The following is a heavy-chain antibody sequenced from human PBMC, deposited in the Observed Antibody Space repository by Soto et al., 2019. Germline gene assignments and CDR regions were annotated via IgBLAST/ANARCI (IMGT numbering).Heavy chain of an antibody. CDR2: INAGHGKT. CDR3: VRDSPIGSTFSGCDGIDY. J-gene: IGHJ4*02. V-gene: IGHV1-3*01. Sequence: GASVKVSCKASGYTFTSYAMHWVRQAPGQRLEWMGWINAGHGKTKYAQKFQGRVTITADKSTGTAYMELSRLRSEDTAVYYCVRDSPIGSTFSGCDGIDYWGQGTLVTVSS. CDR1: GYTFTSYA. D-gene: IGHD5-12*01.